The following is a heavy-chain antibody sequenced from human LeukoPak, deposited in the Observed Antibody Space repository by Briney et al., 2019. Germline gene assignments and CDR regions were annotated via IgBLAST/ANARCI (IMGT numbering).Heavy chain of an antibody. CDR1: GFTFSSYW. CDR2: IKQDGSEK. J-gene: IGHJ6*03. V-gene: IGHV3-7*01. Sequence: PGGSLRLSCAASGFTFSSYWMSWVRQAPGKGLEWVANIKQDGSEKYYVDSVKGRFTISRDNAKNSLYLQMNSLRAEDTAVYYCARERYYDFWSGYYTRGYYYYYMDVWGKGTTVTVSS. D-gene: IGHD3-3*01. CDR3: ARERYYDFWSGYYTRGYYYYYMDV.